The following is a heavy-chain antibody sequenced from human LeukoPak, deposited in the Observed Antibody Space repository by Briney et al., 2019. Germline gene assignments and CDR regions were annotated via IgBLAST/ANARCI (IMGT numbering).Heavy chain of an antibody. V-gene: IGHV1-2*02. J-gene: IGHJ4*02. CDR1: GYTFTGYY. CDR3: ARVALYSSGWSPKDY. CDR2: INPNSGGT. D-gene: IGHD6-19*01. Sequence: ASAKVSCKASGYTFTGYYMHWVRQAPGQGLEWMGWINPNSGGTNYAQKFQGRVTMTRDTSISTAYMELSGLRSDDTAVYYCARVALYSSGWSPKDYWGQGTLVTVSS.